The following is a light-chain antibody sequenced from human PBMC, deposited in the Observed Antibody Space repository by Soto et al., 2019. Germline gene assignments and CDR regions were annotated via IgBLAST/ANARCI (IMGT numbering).Light chain of an antibody. V-gene: IGKV3-20*01. CDR3: HQYGSSPLT. J-gene: IGKJ4*01. CDR2: GAS. CDR1: QSVTSSF. Sequence: EIVLTQSPGTLSLSPGERVTLSCRASQSVTSSFLGWYQQKPGQAPRLLIYGASTRATGIPDRFSGSGSRKDFALTVSRLEAEDFAVYYCHQYGSSPLTFGGGTKVEI.